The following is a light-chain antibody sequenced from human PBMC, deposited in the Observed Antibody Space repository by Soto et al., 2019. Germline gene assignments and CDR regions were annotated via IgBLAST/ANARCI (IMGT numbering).Light chain of an antibody. V-gene: IGKV3-20*01. CDR2: GAS. J-gene: IGKJ1*01. CDR1: QSVSSNY. Sequence: EIVLTQSPGTLSLSPGERATLSCRASQSVSSNYLAWYQQKPGQAPRFLIYGASSRASGIPDRFSGSGSGTDFTLTISRLEPEDFAVYYCHQYGSLPPGTCGKGNKVEIK. CDR3: HQYGSLPPGT.